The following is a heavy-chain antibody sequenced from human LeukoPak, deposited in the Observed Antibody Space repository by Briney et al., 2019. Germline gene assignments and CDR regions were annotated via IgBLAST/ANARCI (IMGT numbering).Heavy chain of an antibody. CDR1: GGTFSSYA. CDR2: IIPIFGTA. CDR3: AREGYSSGWPNWFDP. Sequence: HWASVKVSCKASGGTFSSYAISWVRQAPGQGLEWMGGIIPIFGTANYAQKFQGRVTITADESTSTAYMELSSLRSEDTAVYYCAREGYSSGWPNWFDPWGQGTLVTVSS. J-gene: IGHJ5*02. V-gene: IGHV1-69*13. D-gene: IGHD6-19*01.